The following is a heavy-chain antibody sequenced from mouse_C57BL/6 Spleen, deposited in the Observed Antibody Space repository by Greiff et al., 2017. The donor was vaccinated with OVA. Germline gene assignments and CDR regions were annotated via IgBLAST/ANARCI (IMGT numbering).Heavy chain of an antibody. CDR1: GFTFSDYG. CDR2: ISSGSSTI. J-gene: IGHJ2*01. D-gene: IGHD2-4*01. Sequence: EVKLVESGGGLVKPGGSLKLSCAASGFTFSDYGMHWVRQAPEKGLEWVAYISSGSSTIYYADTVKGRFTISRDNAKNTLFLQMTSLRSEDTAMYYCARLGDYDDYFDYWGQGTTLTVSS. V-gene: IGHV5-17*01. CDR3: ARLGDYDDYFDY.